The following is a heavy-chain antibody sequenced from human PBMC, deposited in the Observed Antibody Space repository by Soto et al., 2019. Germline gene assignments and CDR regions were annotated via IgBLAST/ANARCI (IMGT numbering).Heavy chain of an antibody. Sequence: QVQLQHWGAGLLKPSETLSLTCAVYGVSFSGYYWSWIRQPPVKGLECIGEMNHSGSTSNNPSLKSRVTISVDTSKNQFSLKLGSVTAADTAVYYCERGSTNYIWGSYRSTYFDYWGQGTLVTVSS. D-gene: IGHD3-16*02. CDR1: GVSFSGYY. J-gene: IGHJ4*02. V-gene: IGHV4-34*01. CDR2: MNHSGST. CDR3: ERGSTNYIWGSYRSTYFDY.